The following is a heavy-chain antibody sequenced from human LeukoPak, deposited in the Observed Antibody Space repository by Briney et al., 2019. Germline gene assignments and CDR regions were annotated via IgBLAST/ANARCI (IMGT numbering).Heavy chain of an antibody. V-gene: IGHV4-4*07. CDR2: IYSSGNT. D-gene: IGHD6-19*01. CDR1: GGSISSYY. Sequence: PSGTLSLTCIVSGGSISSYYWSWIRQPAGKGLEWIGRIYSSGNTNYNPSLKSRVTISVDKSKNQFSLKLSSVTAADTAVYYCARSGPIAVAGVDYWGQGTLVTVSS. CDR3: ARSGPIAVAGVDY. J-gene: IGHJ4*02.